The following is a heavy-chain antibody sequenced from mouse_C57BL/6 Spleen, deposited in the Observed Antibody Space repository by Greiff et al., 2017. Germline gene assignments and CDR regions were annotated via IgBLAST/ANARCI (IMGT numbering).Heavy chain of an antibody. CDR2: FYPGSGSI. D-gene: IGHD2-1*01. Sequence: VQLQQSGAELVKPGASVKLSCKASGYTFTEYTIHWVKQRSGQGLEWIGWFYPGSGSIKYNEKFKDKATLTADKSSSTVYMALSRLTSEDSAVYFCARHEEGVYYGNYEPFAYWGQGTLVTVSA. V-gene: IGHV1-62-2*01. CDR3: ARHEEGVYYGNYEPFAY. J-gene: IGHJ3*01. CDR1: GYTFTEYT.